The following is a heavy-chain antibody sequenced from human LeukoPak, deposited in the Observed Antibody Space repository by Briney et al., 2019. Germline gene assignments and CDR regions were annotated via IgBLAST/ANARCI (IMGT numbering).Heavy chain of an antibody. D-gene: IGHD2-15*01. Sequence: RAGGSLRLSCAASGSTFDDYGMSWVRQAPGKGLEWVSGINWNGGSTGYADSVKGRFTISRDNAKNSLYLQMNSLRAEDTALYYCARDLLDFYCSGGSCYLNNWFDPWGQGTLVTVSS. CDR2: INWNGGST. V-gene: IGHV3-20*04. CDR1: GSTFDDYG. CDR3: ARDLLDFYCSGGSCYLNNWFDP. J-gene: IGHJ5*02.